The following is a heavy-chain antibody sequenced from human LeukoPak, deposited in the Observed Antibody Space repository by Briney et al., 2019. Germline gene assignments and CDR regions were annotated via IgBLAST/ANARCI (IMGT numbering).Heavy chain of an antibody. D-gene: IGHD2-2*01. J-gene: IGHJ4*02. V-gene: IGHV3-21*01. CDR1: GFTFSSYS. CDR3: ARVRSTRRFDY. Sequence: GGSLRLSCAASGFTFSSYSMNWVRQAPGKGLEWVSSISGSSSYIYYADSVKGRFTISRDNAKNSLYLQINSLRAEDTAVYYCARVRSTRRFDYWGQGTLVTVSS. CDR2: ISGSSSYI.